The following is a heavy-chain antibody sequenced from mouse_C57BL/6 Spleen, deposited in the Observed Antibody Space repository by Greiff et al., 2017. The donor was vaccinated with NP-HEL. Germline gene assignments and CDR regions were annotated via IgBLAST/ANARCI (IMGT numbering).Heavy chain of an antibody. CDR3: AKEGNYYGSSPYWYFDV. V-gene: IGHV1-81*01. D-gene: IGHD1-1*01. Sequence: VKVVESGAELARPGASVKLSCKASGYTFTSYGISWVKQRTGQGLEWIGEIYPRSGNTYYNEKFKGKATLTADKSSSTAYMELRSLTSEDSAVYFGAKEGNYYGSSPYWYFDVWGTGTTVTVSS. J-gene: IGHJ1*03. CDR1: GYTFTSYG. CDR2: IYPRSGNT.